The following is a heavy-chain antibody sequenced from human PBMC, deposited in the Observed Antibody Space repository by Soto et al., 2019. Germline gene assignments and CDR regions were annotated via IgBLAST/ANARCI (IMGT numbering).Heavy chain of an antibody. Sequence: SETLSLTCAVYGGSFSGYYWSWIRQPPGKGLEWIGEINHSGSTNYNPSLKSRVTISVDTSKNQFSLKLSSVTAADTAVYYCARIPVWSGYYYYYYGMDVWGQGTTVTVSS. D-gene: IGHD3-3*01. J-gene: IGHJ6*02. CDR2: INHSGST. V-gene: IGHV4-34*01. CDR1: GGSFSGYY. CDR3: ARIPVWSGYYYYYYGMDV.